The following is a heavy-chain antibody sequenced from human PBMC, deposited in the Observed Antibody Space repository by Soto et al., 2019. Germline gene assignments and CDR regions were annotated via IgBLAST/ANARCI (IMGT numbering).Heavy chain of an antibody. D-gene: IGHD3-16*01. J-gene: IGHJ6*02. Sequence: QVQLVQSGAEVKKPGSSVRVSCKASGTIFSSYTISWVRQAPGQGLEWMGRIIPILGETNSAQKFQGRATPXXDKPTNTAYMELNSLRLEDTALYYCARGLGGRMDDWGQGTTVTVSS. CDR1: GTIFSSYT. CDR3: ARGLGGRMDD. CDR2: IIPILGET. V-gene: IGHV1-69*08.